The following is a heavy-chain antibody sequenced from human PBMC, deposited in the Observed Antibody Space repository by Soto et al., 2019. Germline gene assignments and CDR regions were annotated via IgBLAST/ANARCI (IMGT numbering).Heavy chain of an antibody. CDR2: ISYDGSNK. Sequence: GGSLRLSCAASGFTFSSYGMHWVRQAPGKGLEWVAVISYDGSNKYYADSVKGRFTISRDNSKNTLYLQMNSLRAEDTAVYYCAKVEGNAEENSSSWYRWLDDYYYYYMEVWGKGTTVTVSS. CDR3: AKVEGNAEENSSSWYRWLDDYYYYYMEV. D-gene: IGHD6-13*01. CDR1: GFTFSSYG. J-gene: IGHJ6*03. V-gene: IGHV3-30*18.